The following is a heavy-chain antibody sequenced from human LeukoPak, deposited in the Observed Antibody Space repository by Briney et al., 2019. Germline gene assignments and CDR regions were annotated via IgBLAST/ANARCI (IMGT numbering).Heavy chain of an antibody. Sequence: GGSLRLSRTASGFTFSNYWMHWVRQAPGKGLVWVSRIKNDGITAAYAVSVQGRFTISRDNAKNTLYLQMSSLTAEDTALYYCARDPFFGDADLDQWGQGTLVTVSS. CDR2: IKNDGITA. CDR1: GFTFSNYW. D-gene: IGHD2/OR15-2a*01. J-gene: IGHJ4*02. CDR3: ARDPFFGDADLDQ. V-gene: IGHV3-74*01.